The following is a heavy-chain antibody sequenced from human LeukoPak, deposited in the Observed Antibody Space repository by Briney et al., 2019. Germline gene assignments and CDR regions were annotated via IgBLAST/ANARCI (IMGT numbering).Heavy chain of an antibody. CDR2: IYYSGST. CDR1: GGSFSGYY. V-gene: IGHV4-34*01. J-gene: IGHJ4*02. Sequence: SETLSLTCAVYGGSFSGYYWGWIRQPPGKGLEWIGSIYYSGSTYYNPSLKSRVTISVDTSKDQFSLRLNSVTAADTAVYYCANNRVAGTSYLWGQGILVTVSS. D-gene: IGHD6-19*01. CDR3: ANNRVAGTSYL.